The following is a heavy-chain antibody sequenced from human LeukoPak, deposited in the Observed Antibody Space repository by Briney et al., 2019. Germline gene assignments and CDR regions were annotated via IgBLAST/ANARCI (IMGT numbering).Heavy chain of an antibody. V-gene: IGHV3-23*01. D-gene: IGHD3-16*01. CDR3: AKPGRDTVILKADYFDK. J-gene: IGHJ4*02. CDR2: ISSSTGST. CDR1: GFTFSSYA. Sequence: GGSLRLSCAASGFTFSSYAMSWVRQVPGKGLEWVSAISSSTGSTYYADSVKGRFTISRDNSKNTLYLQMNSLRAEDTAVYYCAKPGRDTVILKADYFDKWGQGTLVTVSS.